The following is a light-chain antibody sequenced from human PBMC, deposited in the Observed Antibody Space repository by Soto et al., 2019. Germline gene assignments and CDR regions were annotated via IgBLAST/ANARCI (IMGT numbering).Light chain of an antibody. CDR3: CSYAGSSTYV. V-gene: IGLV2-23*01. J-gene: IGLJ2*01. Sequence: QSALTQPTSVSGSPGQSITISCTGTSSNVGSYILVSWYQQHPGKAPKLMIYEASKRPSGVSNRFSGSKSGNTASLTISGLQAEDEADYYCCSYAGSSTYVFGGGTKVTVL. CDR2: EAS. CDR1: SSNVGSYIL.